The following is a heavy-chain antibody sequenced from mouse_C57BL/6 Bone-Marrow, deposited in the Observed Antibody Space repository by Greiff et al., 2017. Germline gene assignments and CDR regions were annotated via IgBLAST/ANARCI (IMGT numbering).Heavy chain of an antibody. CDR2: INPSNGGT. J-gene: IGHJ4*01. Sequence: QVQLQQPGTELVKPGASVKLSCKASGYTFTSYWMHWVKQRPGQGLEWIGNINPSNGGTNYNEKFKSKATLTVDKSSSTAYMQLSSLTSEDTAVYYCARDGTYYFFMDYWGQGTSVTVSS. D-gene: IGHD2-10*01. CDR3: ARDGTYYFFMDY. V-gene: IGHV1-53*01. CDR1: GYTFTSYW.